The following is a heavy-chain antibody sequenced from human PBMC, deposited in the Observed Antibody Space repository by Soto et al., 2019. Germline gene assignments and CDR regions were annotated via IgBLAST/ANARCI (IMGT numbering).Heavy chain of an antibody. CDR3: AREGIQLWGFDY. CDR2: ISSSSSYI. Sequence: EVQLVESGGGLVKAGGSLRLSCAASGFTFSSYSMNWVRQAPGKGLEWVSSISSSSSYIYYADSVKGRFTISRDNAKNSLYLQMNSLRAEDTAVYYCAREGIQLWGFDYWGQGTLVTVSS. CDR1: GFTFSSYS. J-gene: IGHJ4*02. D-gene: IGHD5-18*01. V-gene: IGHV3-21*01.